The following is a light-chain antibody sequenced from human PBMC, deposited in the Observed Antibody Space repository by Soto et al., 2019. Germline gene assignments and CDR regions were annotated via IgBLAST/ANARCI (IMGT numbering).Light chain of an antibody. CDR3: QQYNSYLT. Sequence: DIQMTQSPSTLSASVGDRVTINCRASQSISSWLAWYQQKPGKAPKLLTYKPSSLESGVPSRFSGSGSGTEFTLTISSLQPDDFATYYCQQYNSYLTFCGGTKVEIK. CDR2: KPS. J-gene: IGKJ4*01. CDR1: QSISSW. V-gene: IGKV1-5*03.